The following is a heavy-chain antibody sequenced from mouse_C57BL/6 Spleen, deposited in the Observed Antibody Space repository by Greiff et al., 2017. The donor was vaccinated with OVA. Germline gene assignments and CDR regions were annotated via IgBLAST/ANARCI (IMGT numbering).Heavy chain of an antibody. CDR2: IDPETGGT. J-gene: IGHJ4*01. Sequence: QVQLKQSGAELVRPGASVTLSCKASGYTFTDYEMHWVKQTPVPGLEWIGAIDPETGGTAYNQKFKGKAILTADKSSSTAYMELRSLTSEDSAVYYCTGGLGVYAMDYWGQGTSVTVSS. CDR3: TGGLGVYAMDY. V-gene: IGHV1-15*01. D-gene: IGHD2-4*01. CDR1: GYTFTDYE.